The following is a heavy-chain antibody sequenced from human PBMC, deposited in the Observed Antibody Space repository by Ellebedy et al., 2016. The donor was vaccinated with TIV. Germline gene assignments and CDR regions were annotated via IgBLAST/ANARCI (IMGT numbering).Heavy chain of an antibody. CDR3: ARDLDKSSGWYGGAAY. CDR2: ISHEGSTQ. V-gene: IGHV3-30-3*01. J-gene: IGHJ4*02. D-gene: IGHD6-19*01. CDR1: GFTVDSYA. Sequence: PGGSLRLSCVASGFTVDSYAMHWVLQAPGKGLEWVAVISHEGSTQYYADSVKGRFTVSRDNSMTTVYLEMNSLRAEDTALYYCARDLDKSSGWYGGAAYWGQGIQVTVSS.